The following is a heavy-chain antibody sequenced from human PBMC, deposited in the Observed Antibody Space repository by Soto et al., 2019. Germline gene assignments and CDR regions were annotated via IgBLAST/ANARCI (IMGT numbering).Heavy chain of an antibody. CDR3: AKDSNSYVLYNWFDP. J-gene: IGHJ5*01. CDR2: ISGSGGST. Sequence: GESLKISCAASGFTFSSYAMSWVRQAPGKGLEWVSAISGSGGSTYYADSVKVRFTISRDNSKNTLYLQMNSLRAEDTAVYYCAKDSNSYVLYNWFDPLGQGTLLTVSS. D-gene: IGHD3-16*01. CDR1: GFTFSSYA. V-gene: IGHV3-23*01.